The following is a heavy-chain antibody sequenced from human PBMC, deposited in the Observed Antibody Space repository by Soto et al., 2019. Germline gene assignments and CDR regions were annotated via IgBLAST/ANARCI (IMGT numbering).Heavy chain of an antibody. CDR3: TKTGAYGSGSRLDY. CDR1: GFTFSSYA. V-gene: IGHV3-23*01. J-gene: IGHJ4*02. CDR2: ISGSGGST. Sequence: EVQLLESGGGLVQPGGSLRLSCAASGFTFSSYAMSWVRQAPGKGLEWVSAISGSGGSTYYADPVKGRFTIPRDTSKNTLYLQLSSPGAEDKAVYYCTKTGAYGSGSRLDYWGQGTLVTVSS. D-gene: IGHD3-10*01.